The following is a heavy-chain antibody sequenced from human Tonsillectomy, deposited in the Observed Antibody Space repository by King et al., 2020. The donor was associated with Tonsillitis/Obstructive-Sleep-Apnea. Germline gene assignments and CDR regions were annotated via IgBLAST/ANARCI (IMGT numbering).Heavy chain of an antibody. D-gene: IGHD4-11*01. CDR2: ISWNSDVI. J-gene: IGHJ3*02. CDR3: AKDLITAVKGIPADAFDI. CDR1: GFTFEDYA. V-gene: IGHV3-9*01. Sequence: VQLVESGGGLVQPGRSLRLSCAASGFTFEDYAMYWVRQAPGKGLEWVSGISWNSDVIVYADSVKGRFTISRDNAKNSLYLQMNSLRAEDTALYYCAKDLITAVKGIPADAFDIWGQGTMVTVSS.